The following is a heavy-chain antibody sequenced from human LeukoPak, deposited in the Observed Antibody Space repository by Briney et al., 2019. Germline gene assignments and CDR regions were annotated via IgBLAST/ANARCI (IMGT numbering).Heavy chain of an antibody. J-gene: IGHJ5*02. CDR1: GGSFSGYY. CDR3: ASRGFDP. Sequence: SETLCLTCAVYGGSFSGYYWSWIRQPPGKGLEWIGEINHSGSTNYNPSLKSRVTISVDTSKNQFSLKLSSVTAADTAVYYCASRGFDPWGQGTLVTVSS. V-gene: IGHV4-34*01. CDR2: INHSGST.